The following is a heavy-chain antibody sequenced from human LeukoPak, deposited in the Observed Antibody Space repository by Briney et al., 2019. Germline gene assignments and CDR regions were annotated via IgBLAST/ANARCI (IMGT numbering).Heavy chain of an antibody. D-gene: IGHD3-9*01. J-gene: IGHJ6*03. Sequence: SETLSLTCAVYGGSFSGYYWSWIRHPPRPGLEWIGERNHSGSTNYNPSLNRRVTIPVDTSKYQLPLQLSPVTAADTAVYYCARRPSVLRYFDGLRYYMDVWGKGTTVTVSS. V-gene: IGHV4-34*01. CDR1: GGSFSGYY. CDR3: ARRPSVLRYFDGLRYYMDV. CDR2: RNHSGST.